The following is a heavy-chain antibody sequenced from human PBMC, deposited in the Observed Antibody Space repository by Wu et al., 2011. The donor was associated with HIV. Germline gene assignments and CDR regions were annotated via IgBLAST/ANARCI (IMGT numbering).Heavy chain of an antibody. V-gene: IGHV1-24*01. D-gene: IGHD1-26*01. J-gene: IGHJ2*01. Sequence: QVQLVQSGAEVKKPGASVKVSCKVSGYILTELSMHWVRQAPGKGLEWMGGFDPKDGETIYAQKFQGRVTMTEDTSTDTAYMELSSLRSDDTAVYYCATRRPQWEPSLYWYFDLWGRGTLVTVSS. CDR3: ATRRPQWEPSLYWYFDL. CDR2: FDPKDGET. CDR1: GYILTELS.